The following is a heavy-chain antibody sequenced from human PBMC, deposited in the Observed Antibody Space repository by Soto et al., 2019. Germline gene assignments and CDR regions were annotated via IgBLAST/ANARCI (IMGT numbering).Heavy chain of an antibody. J-gene: IGHJ4*02. CDR3: AKGKPSYPILTTGPFDD. V-gene: IGHV3-30*18. Sequence: GGSLRLSCAASGFTFSSYGMHWVRQAPGKGLEWVAVISYDGSNKYYGDSVKGRFTISRDNSKNTLYLQMNNLRAEDTAVYYCAKGKPSYPILTTGPFDDWGKGSLVTVSS. D-gene: IGHD4-17*01. CDR1: GFTFSSYG. CDR2: ISYDGSNK.